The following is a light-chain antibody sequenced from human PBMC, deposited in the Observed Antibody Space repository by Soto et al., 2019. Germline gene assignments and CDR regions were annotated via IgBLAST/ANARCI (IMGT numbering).Light chain of an antibody. CDR1: SSNIGSST. V-gene: IGLV1-44*01. Sequence: VLTQPPSASGTPGQRVIISCSGSSSNIGSSTVNWYQHLPGTAPKLLIYSHNERPSGVPDRFSGSKSGTSASLAISGLQSGDEADYFCAAWDDSLNGYVFGTGTKGTVL. CDR2: SHN. J-gene: IGLJ1*01. CDR3: AAWDDSLNGYV.